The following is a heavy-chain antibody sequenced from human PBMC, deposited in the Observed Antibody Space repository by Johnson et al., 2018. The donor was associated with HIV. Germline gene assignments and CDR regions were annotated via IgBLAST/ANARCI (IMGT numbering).Heavy chain of an antibody. Sequence: QVQLVESGGGVVQPGRSLRLSCAASGFTFSSYAMHWVRQAPGQGLEWVALISYDGTDKYYADSVKGRFTISRDNSKNTLYLQMNSMRIEDTAVYHCAKDRGGSKSDEWATDYYDWSTAYPVHDPRAVVGVFDIWGQGTMVTVSS. CDR2: ISYDGTDK. CDR1: GFTFSSYA. J-gene: IGHJ3*02. CDR3: AKDRGGSKSDEWATDYYDWSTAYPVHDPRAVVGVFDI. V-gene: IGHV3-30*04. D-gene: IGHD3-3*01.